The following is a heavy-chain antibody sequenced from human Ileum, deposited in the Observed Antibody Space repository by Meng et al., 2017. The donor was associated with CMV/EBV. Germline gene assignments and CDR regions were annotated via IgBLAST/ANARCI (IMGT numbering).Heavy chain of an antibody. CDR1: GFTFVSYG. V-gene: IGHV3-30*02. CDR2: MRNDGSYK. J-gene: IGHJ5*02. CDR3: SMKYYESSPFDP. Sequence: QWQFMVFGGGGVHPGDSLVLPCAASGFTFVSYGMHWVRQAPGKGLEWVAFMRNDGSYKYYADSVKGRFTISRDSFRNTLYLQMNSLRPEDSGLYYCSMKYYESSPFDPWGQGTLVTVSS. D-gene: IGHD3-22*01.